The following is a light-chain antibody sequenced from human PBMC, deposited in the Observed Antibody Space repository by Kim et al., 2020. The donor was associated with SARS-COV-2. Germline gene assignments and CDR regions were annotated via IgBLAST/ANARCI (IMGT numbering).Light chain of an antibody. V-gene: IGKV1-5*03. CDR2: TAS. Sequence: DIQMTQSPSTLSASVEDRVTITCRASQTISHWLAWYQQKPGKAPKLLMYTASTLESGVPSRFRGSGSGTEFTLTINSLQPDDFATYYCQQYNSYTWTFGQGTKVDIK. CDR1: QTISHW. CDR3: QQYNSYTWT. J-gene: IGKJ1*01.